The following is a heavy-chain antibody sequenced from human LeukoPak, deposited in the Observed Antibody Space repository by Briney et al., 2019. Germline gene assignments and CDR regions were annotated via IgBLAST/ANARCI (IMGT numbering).Heavy chain of an antibody. D-gene: IGHD3-22*01. CDR1: GYTFTGYY. V-gene: IGHV1-2*02. CDR3: ARGGDYYYDSSGYYSPEAFDI. Sequence: ASVKVSCKASGYTFTGYYTHWVRQAPGQGLEWMGWINPNSGGTNYAQKFQGRVTMTRDTSISTAYVELSRLRSDDTAVYYCARGGDYYYDSSGYYSPEAFDIWGQGTMVTVSS. CDR2: INPNSGGT. J-gene: IGHJ3*02.